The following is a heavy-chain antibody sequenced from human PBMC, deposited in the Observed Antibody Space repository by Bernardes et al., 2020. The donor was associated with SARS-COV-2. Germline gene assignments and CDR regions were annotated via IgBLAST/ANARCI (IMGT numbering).Heavy chain of an antibody. CDR1: GFTFDDYA. J-gene: IGHJ5*02. D-gene: IGHD2-8*01. V-gene: IGHV3-43D*04. Sequence: SLRLSCAASGFTFDDYAMHWVRQGPGKGLEWVSVISWDGGSTNYADSVKGRFTISRDNSKNSLYLQMNSLRAEDTAFYYCAKGVLPLSSWFDPWGQGTLVTVSS. CDR2: ISWDGGST. CDR3: AKGVLPLSSWFDP.